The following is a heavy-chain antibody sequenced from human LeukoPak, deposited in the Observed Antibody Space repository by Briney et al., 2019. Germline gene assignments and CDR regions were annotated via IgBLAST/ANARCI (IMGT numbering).Heavy chain of an antibody. J-gene: IGHJ4*02. CDR1: GGTFSSYA. CDR3: AGGIAAAGTDY. V-gene: IGHV1-69*05. D-gene: IGHD6-13*01. CDR2: IIPIFGTT. Sequence: ASVKVSCKASGGTFSSYAISWVRQAPGQGLEWMGRIIPIFGTTNYAQKFQGRVTITTDESTSTAYMELSSLRSEDTAVYYCAGGIAAAGTDYWGQGTLVTVSS.